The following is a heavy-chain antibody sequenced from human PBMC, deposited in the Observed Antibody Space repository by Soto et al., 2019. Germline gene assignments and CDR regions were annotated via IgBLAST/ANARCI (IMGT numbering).Heavy chain of an antibody. CDR2: IIPIFGTA. Sequence: SVKVSCKASGGTFSSYAISWIRQAPGQGLEWMGGIIPIFGTANYAQKFQGRVTITADESTSTAYMELSSLRSEDTAVYYCVEGAARRGYYYYGMAVSGQDTMVTVAS. J-gene: IGHJ6*02. CDR1: GGTFSSYA. CDR3: VEGAARRGYYYYGMAV. V-gene: IGHV1-69*13. D-gene: IGHD6-6*01.